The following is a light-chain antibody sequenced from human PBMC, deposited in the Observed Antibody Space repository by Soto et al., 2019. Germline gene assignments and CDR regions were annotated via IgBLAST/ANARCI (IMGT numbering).Light chain of an antibody. CDR2: DVS. CDR1: SSDVGSYNS. CDR3: YSYAGSYTWV. V-gene: IGLV2-11*01. Sequence: QSALTQPRSVSGSPGQSVTISCTGTSSDVGSYNSVSWFQQHPGNAPKPMIYDVSKRPSGVPDRFSGSKSGSTASLTISGLQADDEADYYCYSYAGSYTWVFGGGTKLTVL. J-gene: IGLJ2*01.